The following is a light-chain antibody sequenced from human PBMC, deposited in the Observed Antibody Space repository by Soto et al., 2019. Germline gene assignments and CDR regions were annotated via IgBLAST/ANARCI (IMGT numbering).Light chain of an antibody. CDR3: QQYSDWPLT. CDR2: AAS. J-gene: IGKJ4*01. CDR1: QTIHSN. Sequence: EIVMTQSPATLSVSPGERATLSCRPSQTIHSNLAWYQQRPGQAPRPLIYAASTRATGIPARFSGNGFGTXXXLXISXLXSXDFAVYYCQQYSDWPLTFGGGTKVEIK. V-gene: IGKV3D-15*01.